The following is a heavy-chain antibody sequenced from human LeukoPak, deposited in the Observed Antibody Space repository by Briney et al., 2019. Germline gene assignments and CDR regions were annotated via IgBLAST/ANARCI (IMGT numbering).Heavy chain of an antibody. Sequence: SETLSLTCTVSGGSISSYYWGWIRQPPGKGLEWIGYIPYSGDITYNPSLKSRVTISIDSSKNQFSLYLRSVTAADTAVYYCARRISTMTQFDYWGQGTLVTVSS. V-gene: IGHV4-59*12. D-gene: IGHD2-2*01. CDR2: IPYSGDI. CDR3: ARRISTMTQFDY. CDR1: GGSISSYY. J-gene: IGHJ4*02.